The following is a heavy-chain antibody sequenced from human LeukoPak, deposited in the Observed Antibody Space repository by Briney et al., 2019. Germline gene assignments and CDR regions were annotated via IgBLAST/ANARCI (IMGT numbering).Heavy chain of an antibody. CDR2: IYTSGST. V-gene: IGHV4-4*07. D-gene: IGHD6-13*01. CDR1: GGPISSYY. Sequence: SETLSLTCTVSGGPISSYYWSWIRQPAGKGLEWIGRIYTSGSTNYNPSLKSRVTMSGDTSKNQFSLKLSSVTAADTAVYYCAREPTPGIAARRFDPWGQGTLVTVSS. CDR3: AREPTPGIAARRFDP. J-gene: IGHJ5*02.